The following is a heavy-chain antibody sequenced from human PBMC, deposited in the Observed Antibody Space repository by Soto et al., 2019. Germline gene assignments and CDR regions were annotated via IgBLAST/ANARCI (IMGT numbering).Heavy chain of an antibody. V-gene: IGHV4-59*01. Sequence: PSXTLSLTCTVSGGSISSYYWSWIRQPPGKGLEWIGYIYYSGSTNYNPSLKTRVTISVDTSKNQFSLKLNSVTAADTAVYYCPRETQGIAAAGPSMGVWGEGTTV. CDR1: GGSISSYY. CDR3: PRETQGIAAAGPSMGV. J-gene: IGHJ6*02. D-gene: IGHD6-13*01. CDR2: IYYSGST.